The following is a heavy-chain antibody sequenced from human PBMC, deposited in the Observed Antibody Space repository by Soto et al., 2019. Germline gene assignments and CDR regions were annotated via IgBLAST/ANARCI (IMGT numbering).Heavy chain of an antibody. CDR1: GFTFSSYA. CDR2: ISGSGGST. CDR3: AKGNYDFWSGYYTPPYYFDY. V-gene: IGHV3-23*01. D-gene: IGHD3-3*01. J-gene: IGHJ4*02. Sequence: EVQLLESGGGLVQPGGSLRLSCAASGFTFSSYAMSWVRQAPGKGLEWVSAISGSGGSTYYADSVQGRFTISRDNSKNALYLQMNSLRAEDTAVYYCAKGNYDFWSGYYTPPYYFDYWGQGTLVTVSS.